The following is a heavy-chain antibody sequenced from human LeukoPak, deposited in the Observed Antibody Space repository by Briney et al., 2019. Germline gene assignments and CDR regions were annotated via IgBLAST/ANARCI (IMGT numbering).Heavy chain of an antibody. D-gene: IGHD4-17*01. V-gene: IGHV4-34*01. CDR3: ARGNYGDYVQVIDF. CDR1: GGSFSGYY. Sequence: SETLSLTCAVYGGSFSGYYWSWIRQPPGKGLECIGEANHGGYTNYNPSLKSRVTISVDTSKSQFSLKLNSVTAADTAVYYCARGNYGDYVQVIDFWGQGTLVTVSS. CDR2: ANHGGYT. J-gene: IGHJ4*02.